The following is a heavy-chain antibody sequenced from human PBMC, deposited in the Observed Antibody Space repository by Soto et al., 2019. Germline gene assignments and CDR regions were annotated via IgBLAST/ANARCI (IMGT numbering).Heavy chain of an antibody. Sequence: SETLSLTCTVSGGSISSYYWSWIRQPPGKGLEWIGYIYYSGSTNYNPSLKSRVTISVDTSKNQFSLKLSSVTAADTAVYYCARAPVPLYSRSWYYFDDWGQGTLVTVAS. CDR3: ARAPVPLYSRSWYYFDD. D-gene: IGHD6-13*01. CDR1: GGSISSYY. J-gene: IGHJ4*02. CDR2: IYYSGST. V-gene: IGHV4-59*01.